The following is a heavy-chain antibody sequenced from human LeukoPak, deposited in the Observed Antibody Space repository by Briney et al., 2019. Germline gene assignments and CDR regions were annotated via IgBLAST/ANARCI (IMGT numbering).Heavy chain of an antibody. J-gene: IGHJ6*02. CDR3: ASQYCSSTSCYPFGGYYYYGMDV. V-gene: IGHV3-53*01. CDR1: GFTVSSNY. D-gene: IGHD2-2*01. Sequence: GSLRLSCAASGFTVSSNYMSWVRQAPGKGLEWVSVIYSGGSTYYADSVKGRLTISRDNSKNTLYLQMNSLRAEDTAVYYCASQYCSSTSCYPFGGYYYYGMDVWGQGTTVTVSS. CDR2: IYSGGST.